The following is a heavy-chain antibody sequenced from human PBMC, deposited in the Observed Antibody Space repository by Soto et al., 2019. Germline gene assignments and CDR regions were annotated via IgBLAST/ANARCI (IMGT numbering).Heavy chain of an antibody. J-gene: IGHJ6*02. CDR1: GGSISSSNW. CDR2: IYHSGST. D-gene: IGHD6-13*01. Sequence: QVQLQESGPGLVKPSGTLSLTCAVSGGSISSSNWWSSDRQPPGKGLEWIGEIYHSGSTNYNPSLKSRVTISVDKSKNQFSLKLISVTAADTAVYYCARWRRTAAEYGMDVWGRGTTVTVSS. V-gene: IGHV4-4*02. CDR3: ARWRRTAAEYGMDV.